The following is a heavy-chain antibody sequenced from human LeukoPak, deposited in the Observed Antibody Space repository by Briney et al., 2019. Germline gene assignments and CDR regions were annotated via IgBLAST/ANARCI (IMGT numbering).Heavy chain of an antibody. CDR1: GFTFTTYS. CDR2: ISSGSSAI. CDR3: ARGGDYYYDSSGFDY. D-gene: IGHD3-22*01. J-gene: IGHJ4*02. Sequence: GGSLRLSCAASGFTFTTYSMTWVRQAPGKGLEWVSIISSGSSAIFSADALKGRFTISRDNSKNTLYLQMNSLRAEDTAVYYCARGGDYYYDSSGFDYWGQGTLVTVSS. V-gene: IGHV3-21*04.